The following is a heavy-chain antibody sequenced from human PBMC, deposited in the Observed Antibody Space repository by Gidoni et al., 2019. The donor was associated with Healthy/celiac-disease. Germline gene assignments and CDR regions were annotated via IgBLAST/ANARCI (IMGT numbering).Heavy chain of an antibody. Sequence: EVQLLESGGGLVQPGGSLRLSCAASGFTFRSYAMSWVRQAPGKGLEWVSAISGSGGSTYYADSVKGRFTISRDNSKNTLYLQMNSLRAEDTAVYYCAKARYYDILTGYYGLGDGMDVWGQGTTVTVSS. CDR3: AKARYYDILTGYYGLGDGMDV. D-gene: IGHD3-9*01. CDR2: ISGSGGST. J-gene: IGHJ6*02. V-gene: IGHV3-23*01. CDR1: GFTFRSYA.